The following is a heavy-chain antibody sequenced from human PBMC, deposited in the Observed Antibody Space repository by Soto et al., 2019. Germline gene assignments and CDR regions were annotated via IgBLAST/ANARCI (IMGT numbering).Heavy chain of an antibody. J-gene: IGHJ3*02. CDR2: ISGSGGST. D-gene: IGHD3-22*01. V-gene: IGHV3-23*01. CDR1: GFTFRGHA. Sequence: GGSLRLSFAGPGFTFRGHAMSWGRQAPGKGLEWVSAISGSGGSTYYADSVKGRFTISRDNAKNSLYLQMNSLRAEDTAVYYCAKDSYDSSDASAFDIWGQGTMVTVSS. CDR3: AKDSYDSSDASAFDI.